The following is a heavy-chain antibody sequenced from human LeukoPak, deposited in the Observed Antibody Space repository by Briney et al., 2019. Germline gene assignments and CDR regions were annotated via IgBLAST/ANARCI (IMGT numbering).Heavy chain of an antibody. CDR3: AGAYCGGDCFSPEAFDI. Sequence: GGSLRLSCAASGFTFSNYWMHWVRQAPGKGLVWVSRINSDGSNTNYADSVKGRFTISRDNAKNTLYLQMNSLRAEDTAVYYCAGAYCGGDCFSPEAFDIWGQGTMVTVSS. J-gene: IGHJ3*02. CDR1: GFTFSNYW. D-gene: IGHD2-21*02. V-gene: IGHV3-74*01. CDR2: INSDGSNT.